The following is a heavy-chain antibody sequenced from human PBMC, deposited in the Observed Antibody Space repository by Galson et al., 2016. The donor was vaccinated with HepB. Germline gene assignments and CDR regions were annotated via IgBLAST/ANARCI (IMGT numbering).Heavy chain of an antibody. CDR1: GLSVSDAY. CDR3: ARDPSLRNGMNV. CDR2: LYAGGET. J-gene: IGHJ6*02. Sequence: SLRLSCAASGLSVSDAYMNWVRQAPGKGLVWVSVLYAGGETYYADSLRGRFTISRDNSKNILYLQMNSLRVEDTAVYYCARDPSLRNGMNVWGQGTTVTVSS. V-gene: IGHV3-66*01.